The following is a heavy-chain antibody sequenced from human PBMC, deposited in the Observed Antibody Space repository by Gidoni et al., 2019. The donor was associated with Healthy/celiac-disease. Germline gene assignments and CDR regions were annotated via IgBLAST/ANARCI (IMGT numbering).Heavy chain of an antibody. CDR1: GFHFSNAW. Sequence: EVQLVESGGGLVKPGGSISVSCAASGFHFSNAWMSWVRQAPGKGLEWVGRIKSKTDVGTTDYAAPVKGRFTISSDDSKNTLYLQMNSLKTEDTAVYYCTTDPEEVVTADWGQGTLVTVSS. V-gene: IGHV3-15*07. D-gene: IGHD2-21*02. CDR3: TTDPEEVVTAD. J-gene: IGHJ4*02. CDR2: IKSKTDVGTT.